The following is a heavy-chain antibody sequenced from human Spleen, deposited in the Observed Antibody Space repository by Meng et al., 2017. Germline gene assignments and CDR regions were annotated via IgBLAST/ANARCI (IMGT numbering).Heavy chain of an antibody. CDR3: AKDGSRGCSGGSCYSGYYYGMDV. Sequence: GESLKISCAASGFSFSNYAMSWVRQAPGKGLEWVSSFSGSDATTYYAEPVKGRFTISRDNSKNTVFLQMNSLTPDDTAVYYCAKDGSRGCSGGSCYSGYYYGMDVWGQGTTVTVSS. V-gene: IGHV3-23*01. CDR1: GFSFSNYA. CDR2: FSGSDATT. D-gene: IGHD2-15*01. J-gene: IGHJ6*02.